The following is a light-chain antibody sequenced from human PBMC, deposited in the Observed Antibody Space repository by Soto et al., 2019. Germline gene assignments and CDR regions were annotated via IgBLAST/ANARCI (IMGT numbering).Light chain of an antibody. CDR3: QQYSTYPLT. CDR1: QSISTW. CDR2: KAS. J-gene: IGKJ4*01. V-gene: IGKV1-5*03. Sequence: DIQMTQSPSTLSASVGDRVTITCRASQSISTWLAGYQQKPGKAPKLLIYKASSLEGGVPSRFSGSGSGTEFNITISSLQPDDFATYYCQQYSTYPLTFGGGTTVDIE.